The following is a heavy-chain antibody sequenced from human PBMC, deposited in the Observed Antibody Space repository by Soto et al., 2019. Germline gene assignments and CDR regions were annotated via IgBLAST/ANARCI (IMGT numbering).Heavy chain of an antibody. CDR3: AKDREWFGELGSYGMVV. Sequence: EVQLLESGGGLVQPGGSLRLSCAASGFTFSSYAMSWVRQAPGKGLEWVSAISGSGGSTYYADSVRGRFTISRDNSKNTLYLHMTSLRAEDTAVYYCAKDREWFGELGSYGMVVWGQGTTVTVSS. CDR2: ISGSGGST. J-gene: IGHJ6*02. D-gene: IGHD3-10*01. V-gene: IGHV3-23*01. CDR1: GFTFSSYA.